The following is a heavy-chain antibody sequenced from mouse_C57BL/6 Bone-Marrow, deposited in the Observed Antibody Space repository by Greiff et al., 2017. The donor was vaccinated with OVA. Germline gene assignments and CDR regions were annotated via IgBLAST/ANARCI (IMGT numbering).Heavy chain of an antibody. CDR2: ISYDGSN. Sequence: DVKLQESGPGLVKPSQSLSLTCSVTGYSITSGYYWNWIRQFPGNKLEWMGYISYDGSNNYNPSLKNRISITRDTSKNQFFLKLNSVTTEDTATYYCAREGELLYYFDYWGQGTTLTVSS. V-gene: IGHV3-6*01. CDR3: AREGELLYYFDY. J-gene: IGHJ2*01. CDR1: GYSITSGYY.